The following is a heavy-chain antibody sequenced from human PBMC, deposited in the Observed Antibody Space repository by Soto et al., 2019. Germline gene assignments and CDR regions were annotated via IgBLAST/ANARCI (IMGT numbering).Heavy chain of an antibody. CDR2: IIPIFGTA. CDR3: ARLTLGYCSGGSCPVDY. V-gene: IGHV1-69*01. CDR1: GGTFSSYA. J-gene: IGHJ4*02. D-gene: IGHD2-15*01. Sequence: QVQLVQSGAEVKKPGSSVKVSCKASGGTFSSYAISWVRQAPGHGLEWMGGIIPIFGTANYAQKFQGRVTITADESTSTAYMELSSLRSEDTAVYYCARLTLGYCSGGSCPVDYWGQGTLVTVSS.